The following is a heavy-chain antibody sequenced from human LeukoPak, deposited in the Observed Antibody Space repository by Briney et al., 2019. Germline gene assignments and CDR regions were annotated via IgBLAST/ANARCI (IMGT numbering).Heavy chain of an antibody. J-gene: IGHJ4*02. V-gene: IGHV1-2*06. CDR2: INPNSGGT. CDR3: ARDPDSITIFGVVTETISRY. Sequence: ASVKVSCKASGYTFTGYYMHWVRQAPGQGLEWMGRINPNSGGTNYAQKFQGRVTMTRDTSISTAYMELSGLRSDDTAVYYCARDPDSITIFGVVTETISRYWGQGTLVTVSS. CDR1: GYTFTGYY. D-gene: IGHD3-3*01.